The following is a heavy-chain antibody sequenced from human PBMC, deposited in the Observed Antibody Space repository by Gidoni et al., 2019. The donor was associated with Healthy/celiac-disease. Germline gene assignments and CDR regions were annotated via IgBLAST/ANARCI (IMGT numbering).Heavy chain of an antibody. CDR2: ISGSGGST. Sequence: EVQLLESGGGLVQPGGSLRLSCAASGFTFSSYAMSWVRQAPGKGLGWFSAISGSGGSTYYADSVKGRFTISRDNSKNTLYLQMNSLRAEDTAVYYCAKDPRGRGSGWPFDYWGQGTLVTVSS. CDR1: GFTFSSYA. CDR3: AKDPRGRGSGWPFDY. D-gene: IGHD6-19*01. J-gene: IGHJ4*02. V-gene: IGHV3-23*01.